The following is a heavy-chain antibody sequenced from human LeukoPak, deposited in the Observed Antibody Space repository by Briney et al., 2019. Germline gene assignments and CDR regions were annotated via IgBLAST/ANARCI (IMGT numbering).Heavy chain of an antibody. D-gene: IGHD5-24*01. J-gene: IGHJ4*02. V-gene: IGHV4-59*08. CDR1: GGSISSYY. CDR2: IYFTGST. Sequence: SETLYLTCNVSGGSISSYYWSWIRQPPGQGLEWIGYIYFTGSTTYNPPLMSRFTISIDTSKNQFSLRLSSVTAADTAAYYCAGHADDYNPFDDWGQGTLVTVCS. CDR3: AGHADDYNPFDD.